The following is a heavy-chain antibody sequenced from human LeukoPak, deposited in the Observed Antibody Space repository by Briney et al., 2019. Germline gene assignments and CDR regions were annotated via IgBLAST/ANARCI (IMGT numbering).Heavy chain of an antibody. D-gene: IGHD2-2*01. CDR2: ISSSSSTI. J-gene: IGHJ6*03. Sequence: PGGSLRLSCAASGFTFSSYSMNWVRQAPGKGLEWVSYISSSSSTIYYADSVKGRFTISRDNAKNSLYLQMNSLRAEDTAVYYCARGLMPYYYYYMDVWGKGTTVTVSS. CDR3: ARGLMPYYYYYMDV. V-gene: IGHV3-48*01. CDR1: GFTFSSYS.